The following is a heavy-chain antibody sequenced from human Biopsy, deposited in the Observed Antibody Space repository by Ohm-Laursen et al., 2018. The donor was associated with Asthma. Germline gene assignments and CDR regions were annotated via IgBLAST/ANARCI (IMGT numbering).Heavy chain of an antibody. V-gene: IGHV1-69*13. CDR3: ARSYCGGDCFSPFDY. Sequence: SVKVPCKASGGTFNSDAISWVRQAPGQGLEWMGGIIPIFGTPSYAQNFQSRLTITADDSTSTVYMELSSLRSEDTAMYYCARSYCGGDCFSPFDYWGQGTLVTVSS. CDR2: IIPIFGTP. CDR1: GGTFNSDA. J-gene: IGHJ4*02. D-gene: IGHD2-21*01.